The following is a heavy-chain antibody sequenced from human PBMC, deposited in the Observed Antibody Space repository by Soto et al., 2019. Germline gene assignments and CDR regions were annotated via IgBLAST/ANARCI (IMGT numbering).Heavy chain of an antibody. V-gene: IGHV3-11*01. CDR2: ISSSGRTI. D-gene: IGHD1-26*01. J-gene: IGHJ4*02. CDR1: GFTFSDYY. CDR3: ARVAPLLDQ. Sequence: GGSLRLSCAASGFTFSDYYMSCIRQAPGKGLEWVSYISSSGRTIYYADSVKGRFTISRDNAKNSLYLQMNSLRAEDTAVYYCARVAPLLDQWGQGSLVTVSS.